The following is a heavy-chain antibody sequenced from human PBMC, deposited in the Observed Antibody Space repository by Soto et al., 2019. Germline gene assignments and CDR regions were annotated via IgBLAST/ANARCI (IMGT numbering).Heavy chain of an antibody. V-gene: IGHV1-46*01. CDR2: INPSGGDI. CDR1: GFTFSIYY. D-gene: IGHD1-26*01. Sequence: QVPLVQSGAEVKKPGASVTISCQASGFTFSIYYMHWVRQAPGQGLEWMGIINPSGGDITYAQIFQGRVTLTCDSSTSTVYMELSSLRSEDTAVYFCASDAKGGNYGDAVFDLWGQGTMVIVSP. J-gene: IGHJ3*01. CDR3: ASDAKGGNYGDAVFDL.